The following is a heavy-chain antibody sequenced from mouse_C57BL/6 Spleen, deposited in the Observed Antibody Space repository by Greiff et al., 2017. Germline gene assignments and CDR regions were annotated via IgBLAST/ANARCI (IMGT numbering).Heavy chain of an antibody. CDR3: ARWSYYDYDPFAY. V-gene: IGHV1-82*01. D-gene: IGHD2-4*01. CDR1: GYAFSSSW. CDR2: IYPGDGDT. J-gene: IGHJ3*01. Sequence: VVKPGASVKISCKASGYAFSSSWMNWVKQRPGKGLEWIGRIYPGDGDTNYNGKFKGKATLTADKSSSTAYMQLSSLTSEDSAVYFCARWSYYDYDPFAYWGQGTLVTVSA.